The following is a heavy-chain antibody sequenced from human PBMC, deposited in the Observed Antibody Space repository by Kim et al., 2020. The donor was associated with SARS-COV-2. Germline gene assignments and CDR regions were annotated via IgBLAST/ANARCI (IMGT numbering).Heavy chain of an antibody. CDR2: VYFSGST. D-gene: IGHD2-15*01. CDR1: GGSISNYY. CDR3: ARSADIAMGNPVFDY. Sequence: SETLSLTCAVSGGSISNYYWSWIRQPPGKGLEWIGDVYFSGSTKFNPSLKSRATIPVDTSKNEFSRKLRPVTAADTPVSFWARSADIAMGNPVFDYWGQGTRVAVSS. J-gene: IGHJ4*02. V-gene: IGHV4-59*08.